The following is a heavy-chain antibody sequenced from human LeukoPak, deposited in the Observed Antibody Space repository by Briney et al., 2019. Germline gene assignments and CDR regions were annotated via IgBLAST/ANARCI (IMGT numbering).Heavy chain of an antibody. CDR1: GVSISGGDFY. CDR3: ARGAGVAVRRVDY. Sequence: SQTLSLTCSVSGVSISGGDFYWTWIRQFPGRGLEWIGNIYYSGTTYYNPSLNSRVTMSVDTSKNQFSLNLNSVTAADTAVYYCARGAGVAVRRVDYWGQGTLVTVSS. J-gene: IGHJ4*02. D-gene: IGHD6-19*01. CDR2: IYYSGTT. V-gene: IGHV4-30-4*08.